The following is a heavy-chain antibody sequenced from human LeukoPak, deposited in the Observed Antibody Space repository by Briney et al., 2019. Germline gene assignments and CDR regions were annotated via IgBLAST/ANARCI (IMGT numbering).Heavy chain of an antibody. V-gene: IGHV3-53*01. Sequence: GGSLRLSCAASGFTFSSYAMSWVRQAPGKGLEWVSVIYSGGSTYYADSVKGRFTISRDNSKNTLYLQMNSLRAEDTAVYYCARGRDDGYNTDYWGQGTLVTVSS. D-gene: IGHD5-24*01. J-gene: IGHJ4*02. CDR2: IYSGGST. CDR1: GFTFSSYA. CDR3: ARGRDDGYNTDY.